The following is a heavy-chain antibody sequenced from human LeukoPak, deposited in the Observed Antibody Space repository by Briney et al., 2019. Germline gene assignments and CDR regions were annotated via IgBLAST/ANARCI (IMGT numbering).Heavy chain of an antibody. J-gene: IGHJ4*02. CDR3: ARIVGGYSSSWYENYFDY. D-gene: IGHD6-13*01. Sequence: PSETLSLTCTVSGGSISSSSYYWGWIRQPPGKGLEWIGSIYYSGSTYYNPSLKSRVTISVDTSKNQFSLKLSSVTAADTAVYYCARIVGGYSSSWYENYFDYWGQGTLVTVSS. V-gene: IGHV4-39*07. CDR1: GGSISSSSYY. CDR2: IYYSGST.